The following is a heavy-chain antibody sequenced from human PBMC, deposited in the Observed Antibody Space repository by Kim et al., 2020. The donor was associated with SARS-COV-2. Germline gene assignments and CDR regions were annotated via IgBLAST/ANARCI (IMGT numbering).Heavy chain of an antibody. Sequence: YNPSLKSRVTISVDKSKIQFSLKLSSVTAADTAVYYCARRRNMVRGGLDYWGQGTLVTVSS. CDR3: ARRRNMVRGGLDY. J-gene: IGHJ4*02. V-gene: IGHV4-4*02. D-gene: IGHD3-10*01.